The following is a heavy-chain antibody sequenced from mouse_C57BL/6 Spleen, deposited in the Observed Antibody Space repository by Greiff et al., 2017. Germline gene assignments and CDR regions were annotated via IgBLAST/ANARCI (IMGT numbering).Heavy chain of an antibody. CDR1: GFSLTSYG. D-gene: IGHD2-5*01. J-gene: IGHJ4*01. Sequence: VQLQQSGPGLVQPSQSLSITCTVSGFSLTSYGVHWVRQSPGKGLEWLGVIWSGGSTDYNAAFISRLSISKDNSKSQVFFKMNSLQADDTAIYYCASPYYSNSRYARDYWGQGTSVTVSS. V-gene: IGHV2-2*01. CDR2: IWSGGST. CDR3: ASPYYSNSRYARDY.